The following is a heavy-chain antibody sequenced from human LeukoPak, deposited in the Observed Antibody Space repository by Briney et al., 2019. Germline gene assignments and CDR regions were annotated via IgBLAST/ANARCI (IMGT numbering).Heavy chain of an antibody. J-gene: IGHJ6*03. V-gene: IGHV1-24*01. Sequence: ASVKVSCKVSGYTLTELSMHWVRQAPGKGLEWMGGFDPEDGETIYAQKFQGRVTITTDESTSTAYMELSSLRSEDTAVYYCARSSLEWLLNYYYYYMDVWGKGTTVTVSS. CDR3: ARSSLEWLLNYYYYYMDV. D-gene: IGHD3-3*01. CDR1: GYTLTELS. CDR2: FDPEDGET.